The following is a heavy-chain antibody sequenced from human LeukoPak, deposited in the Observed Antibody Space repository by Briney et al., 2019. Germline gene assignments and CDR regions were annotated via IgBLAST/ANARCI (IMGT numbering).Heavy chain of an antibody. V-gene: IGHV3-23*01. J-gene: IGHJ3*02. D-gene: IGHD1-26*01. Sequence: GGSLRLSCAASGFTFSSYAMNWVRQAPGKGLEWVSTISGSGESTYYADSVKGRFTISRDNTKKTMYLQVKSLRSDDTAVYYCASSLAGKVGDAFDIWGQGTMVTVSS. CDR1: GFTFSSYA. CDR3: ASSLAGKVGDAFDI. CDR2: ISGSGEST.